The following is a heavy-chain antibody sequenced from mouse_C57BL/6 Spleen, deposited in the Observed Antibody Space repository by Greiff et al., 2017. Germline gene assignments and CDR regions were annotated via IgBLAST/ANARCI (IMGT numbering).Heavy chain of an antibody. D-gene: IGHD2-3*01. Sequence: QVHVKQSGAELVKPGASVKISCKASGYAFSSYWMNWVKQRPGKGLEWIGQIYPGDGDTNYNGKFKGKATLTADKSSSTAYMQLSSLTSEDSAVYFCARDGYRYFDVWGTGTTVTVSS. CDR2: IYPGDGDT. CDR3: ARDGYRYFDV. J-gene: IGHJ1*03. V-gene: IGHV1-80*01. CDR1: GYAFSSYW.